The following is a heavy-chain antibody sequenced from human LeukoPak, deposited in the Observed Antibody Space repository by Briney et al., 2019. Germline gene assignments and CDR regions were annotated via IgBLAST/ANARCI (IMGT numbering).Heavy chain of an antibody. D-gene: IGHD1-7*01. J-gene: IGHJ4*02. V-gene: IGHV1-69*02. Sequence: NFQGRVTITADKSTSTAYMELSSLRSEDAAVYYCATIELELLEDYFDYWGQGTLVTVSS. CDR3: ATIELELLEDYFDY.